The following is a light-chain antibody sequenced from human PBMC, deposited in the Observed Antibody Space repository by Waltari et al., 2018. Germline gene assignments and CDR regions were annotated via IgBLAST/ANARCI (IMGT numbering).Light chain of an antibody. CDR2: WAS. J-gene: IGKJ1*01. CDR3: QQYYSTPPT. Sequence: DIVMTQSPYSLAVSLGERATIKCTSSQSFLYSSNNKNYLAWYQQKPGQPPKLLIYWASTRESGVPDRFSGSGSGTDFTLTISSLQAEDVAVYYCQQYYSTPPTFGQGTKVEIK. CDR1: QSFLYSSNNKNY. V-gene: IGKV4-1*01.